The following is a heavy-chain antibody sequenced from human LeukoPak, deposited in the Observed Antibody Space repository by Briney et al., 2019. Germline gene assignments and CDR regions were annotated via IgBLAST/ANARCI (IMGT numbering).Heavy chain of an antibody. CDR3: ARDYGGNSGDFDY. V-gene: IGHV3-74*01. CDR2: INTDGRAT. CDR1: GFTFNNYW. D-gene: IGHD4-23*01. Sequence: GGSLRLSCAASGFTFNNYWIHWVRQAPGKGLVWVSRINTDGRATTYADSVKGRFTISRDNAKNTVHLQMNSLRAEDTAVYYCARDYGGNSGDFDYWGQGTLVTVSS. J-gene: IGHJ4*02.